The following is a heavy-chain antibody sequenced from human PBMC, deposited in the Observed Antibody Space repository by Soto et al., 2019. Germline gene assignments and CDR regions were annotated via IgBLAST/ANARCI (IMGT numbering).Heavy chain of an antibody. CDR2: IYYSGST. CDR3: ARLPDSSGYSVFDY. J-gene: IGHJ4*02. V-gene: IGHV4-39*01. Sequence: SETLSLTCTVSGGSISSSSYYWGWIRQPPGKGLEWIGSIYYSGSTYYNPSLKSRVAISVDTSKNQFSLKLSSVTAADTAVYYCARLPDSSGYSVFDYWGQGTLVTVSS. CDR1: GGSISSSSYY. D-gene: IGHD3-22*01.